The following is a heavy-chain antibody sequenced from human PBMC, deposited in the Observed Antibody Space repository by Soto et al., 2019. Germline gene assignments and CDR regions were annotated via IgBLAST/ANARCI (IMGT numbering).Heavy chain of an antibody. J-gene: IGHJ6*01. D-gene: IGHD2-21*02. CDR1: GYTLTELS. Sequence: GASVKVSCKVSGYTLTELSMHWVRQAPGKGLEWMGGFDPEDGETIYAQKFQGRVTMTEDTITDTAYMELSSLRSEDTAVYYCASMGTGQMRPGYFYYGMDAWGQGTTVTVSS. CDR2: FDPEDGET. V-gene: IGHV1-24*01. CDR3: ASMGTGQMRPGYFYYGMDA.